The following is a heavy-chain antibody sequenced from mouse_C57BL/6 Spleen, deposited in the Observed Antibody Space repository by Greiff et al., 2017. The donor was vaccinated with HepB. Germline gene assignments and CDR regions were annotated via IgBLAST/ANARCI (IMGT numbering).Heavy chain of an antibody. J-gene: IGHJ2*01. CDR3: ARSDYYGSSWFDY. CDR2: ISSGSSTI. V-gene: IGHV5-17*01. CDR1: GFTFSDYG. Sequence: EVQRVESGGGLVKPGGSLKLSCAASGFTFSDYGMHWVRQAPEKGLEWVAYISSGSSTIYYADTVKGRFTISRDNAKNTLFLQMTSLRSEDTAMYYCARSDYYGSSWFDYWGQGTTLTVSS. D-gene: IGHD1-1*01.